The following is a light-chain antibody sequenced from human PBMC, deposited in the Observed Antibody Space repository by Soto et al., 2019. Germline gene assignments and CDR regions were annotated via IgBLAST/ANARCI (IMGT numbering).Light chain of an antibody. V-gene: IGKV3-15*01. CDR1: QSVSSN. Sequence: EIVMTQSPATLSVSPGERATLSCRASQSVSSNLAWYQQKPGQVPRLLIYGASTRASGIPARVSGSGSGTEFTLTISSLQSEDFAVYHCQQYNDWPLTFGGGTKVEIK. CDR3: QQYNDWPLT. J-gene: IGKJ4*01. CDR2: GAS.